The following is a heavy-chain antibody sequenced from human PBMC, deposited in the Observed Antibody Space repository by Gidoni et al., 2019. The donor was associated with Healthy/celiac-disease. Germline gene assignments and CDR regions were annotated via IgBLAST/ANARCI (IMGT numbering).Heavy chain of an antibody. D-gene: IGHD1-26*01. CDR2: INPNSGGT. CDR3: ARGPDFQTGSYSDFNY. J-gene: IGHJ4*02. Sequence: QVQLVQSGAEVKKPGASVKVSCKASGYTFTGYYMHWVRQAPGQGLEWMGWINPNSGGTNYAQKFQGRVTMTRDTSISTAYMELSRLRSDDTAVYYCARGPDFQTGSYSDFNYWGQGTLVTVSS. CDR1: GYTFTGYY. V-gene: IGHV1-2*02.